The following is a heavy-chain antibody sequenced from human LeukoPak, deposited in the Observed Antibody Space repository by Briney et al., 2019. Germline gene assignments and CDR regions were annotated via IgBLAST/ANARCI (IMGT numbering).Heavy chain of an antibody. CDR1: GFTFNNAW. D-gene: IGHD2-15*01. J-gene: IGHJ4*02. V-gene: IGHV3-23*01. CDR2: ISGSGDST. CDR3: AKSGLNRFDY. Sequence: PGGSLRLSCAASGFTFNNAWMTWVRQAPGKGLEWVSAISGSGDSTYYADSVKGRFTISRDNSKNTLYLQVNSLRAEDTAVYYCAKSGLNRFDYWGQGTLVTVSS.